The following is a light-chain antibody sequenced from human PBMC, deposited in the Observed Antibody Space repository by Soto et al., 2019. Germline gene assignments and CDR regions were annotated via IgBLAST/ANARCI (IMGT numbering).Light chain of an antibody. CDR3: QQYNNLPPPWT. V-gene: IGKV3-15*01. Sequence: EIVMTQSPATLSVSPGERATLSCRASQSVSSNLAWYQQKPGQAPRLLIYGASTRATGIPARFSGSGSGTEFTLTISSLQSEDFAVYYCQQYNNLPPPWTFGQGTKVDIK. J-gene: IGKJ1*01. CDR1: QSVSSN. CDR2: GAS.